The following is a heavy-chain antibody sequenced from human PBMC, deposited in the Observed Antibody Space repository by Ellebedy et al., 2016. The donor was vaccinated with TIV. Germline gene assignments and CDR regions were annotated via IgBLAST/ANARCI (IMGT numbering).Heavy chain of an antibody. Sequence: AASVKVSCKTSGYTFTSYGISWVRQAPGQGLEWMGWISAYNGNTNYAQMLQGRVTMTTDTFTSTADMELRSLRSDDTAVYYCARYCNSTTCSNWFDPWGQGTLVTVSS. CDR2: ISAYNGNT. D-gene: IGHD2-2*01. CDR1: GYTFTSYG. CDR3: ARYCNSTTCSNWFDP. V-gene: IGHV1-18*04. J-gene: IGHJ5*02.